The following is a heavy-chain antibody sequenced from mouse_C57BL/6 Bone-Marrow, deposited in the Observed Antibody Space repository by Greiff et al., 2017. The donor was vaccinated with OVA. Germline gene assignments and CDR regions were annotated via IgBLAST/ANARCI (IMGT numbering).Heavy chain of an antibody. CDR1: GFSFPGYY. D-gene: IGHD2-3*01. CDR3: ARGTRWMAY. J-gene: IGHJ3*01. V-gene: IGHV1-31*01. CDR2: IYPYNGVP. Sequence: EVQLVESGPELVKPGASVKLSCKASGFSFPGYYMHWVQQSHGNILDWIAYIYPYNGVPSYNQKFKGKATMTVDKSSSTAYMELRSLTSEDSAVYYGARGTRWMAYWGQGTLVTVSA.